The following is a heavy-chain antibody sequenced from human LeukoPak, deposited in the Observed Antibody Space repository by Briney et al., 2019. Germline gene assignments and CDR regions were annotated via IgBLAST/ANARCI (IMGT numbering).Heavy chain of an antibody. J-gene: IGHJ5*02. V-gene: IGHV4-59*01. Sequence: SETRSLTCTVSGGSISPYYWSWIRQPPGKGLEWIGYVYYSGSTNYNPSLKSRVTISVDTSKSQFSLKLTSVTAADTAVYYCARGGGSGRGNWFDPWGQGSLVIVSS. CDR2: VYYSGST. D-gene: IGHD3-10*01. CDR1: GGSISPYY. CDR3: ARGGGSGRGNWFDP.